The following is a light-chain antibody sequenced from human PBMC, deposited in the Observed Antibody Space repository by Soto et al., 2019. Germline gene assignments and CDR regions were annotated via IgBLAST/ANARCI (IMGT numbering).Light chain of an antibody. J-gene: IGKJ1*01. Sequence: DIQMTQNPPTVFAYVKGRVTNTFRASQSITTWLAWYQQRPGKAPKLLIYDVSSLESGVPSRFSGSGSGTEFTLTMSSLQPDDSATYYGQQYDAFGKCGRGTRVDIK. CDR2: DVS. V-gene: IGKV1-5*01. CDR1: QSITTW. CDR3: QQYDAFGK.